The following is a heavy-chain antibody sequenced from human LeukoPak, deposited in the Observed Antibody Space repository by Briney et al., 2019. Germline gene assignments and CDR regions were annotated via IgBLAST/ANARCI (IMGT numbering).Heavy chain of an antibody. J-gene: IGHJ4*02. V-gene: IGHV3-21*01. CDR3: ARDRYSSSWIPFDY. Sequence: GGSLRLSCAASGFTFSSYSMNWVRQAPGKGLEWVSSISSSSSYIHYADSVKGRFTISRDNAKNSLYLQMNSLRAEDTAVYYCARDRYSSSWIPFDYWGQGTLVTVSS. D-gene: IGHD6-13*01. CDR1: GFTFSSYS. CDR2: ISSSSSYI.